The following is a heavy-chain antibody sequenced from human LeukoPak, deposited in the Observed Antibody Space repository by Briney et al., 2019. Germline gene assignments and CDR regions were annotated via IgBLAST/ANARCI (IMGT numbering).Heavy chain of an antibody. CDR3: ATEDIVVVPAARGGDWFDP. CDR2: IYYSGST. Sequence: SETLSLTCTVSGGSISSYYWSWIRQPPGKGLEWIGSIYYSGSTYYNPSLKSRVTISVDTSKNQFSLKLSSVTAADTAVYYCATEDIVVVPAARGGDWFDPWGQGTLVTVSS. D-gene: IGHD2-2*01. CDR1: GGSISSYY. J-gene: IGHJ5*02. V-gene: IGHV4-59*05.